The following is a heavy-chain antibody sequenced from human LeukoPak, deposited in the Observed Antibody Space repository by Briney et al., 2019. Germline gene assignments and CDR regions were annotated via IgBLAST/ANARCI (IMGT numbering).Heavy chain of an antibody. CDR2: ISSSGSTI. D-gene: IGHD1-7*01. CDR3: ARDPGQLPRVAYYYYYMDV. Sequence: GGSLRLSCAASGFTFSDYYMSWIRQAPGKGLEWVSYISSSGSTIYYADSVKGRFTISRDNAKNTLYLQMNSLRAEDTAVYYCARDPGQLPRVAYYYYYMDVWGKGTTVTVSS. J-gene: IGHJ6*03. V-gene: IGHV3-11*04. CDR1: GFTFSDYY.